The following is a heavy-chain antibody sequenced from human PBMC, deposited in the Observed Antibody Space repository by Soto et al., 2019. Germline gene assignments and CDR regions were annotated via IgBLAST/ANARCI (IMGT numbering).Heavy chain of an antibody. J-gene: IGHJ3*02. CDR2: IYYRGNT. D-gene: IGHD5-12*01. CDR3: ARERPRDGYNSGHSDLDI. Sequence: QLQLQESGPGLVKPSETLSLTCNVSGGSISSDYWSWIRQSPGKGLEWIGHIYYRGNTNYNPALKSRVTMSVDMSKTHLSLRLTSVTAADTAVYYCARERPRDGYNSGHSDLDIWGQGTMVTVSS. V-gene: IGHV4-59*01. CDR1: GGSISSDY.